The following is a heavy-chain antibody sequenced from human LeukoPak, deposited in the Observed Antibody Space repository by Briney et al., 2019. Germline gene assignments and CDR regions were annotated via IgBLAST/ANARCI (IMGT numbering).Heavy chain of an antibody. CDR3: ARTFYDTLDSDAFDF. CDR1: GYTFTGYY. J-gene: IGHJ3*01. D-gene: IGHD2/OR15-2a*01. CDR2: INPDSGGT. V-gene: IGHV1-2*02. Sequence: AASVEVSCKASGYTFTGYYMHWVRQAPGQGLEWMGWINPDSGGTNNAQKFQGRVTMTRDTSISTAYMELSRLRSDDTAVYYCARTFYDTLDSDAFDFWGQGTMVIVSS.